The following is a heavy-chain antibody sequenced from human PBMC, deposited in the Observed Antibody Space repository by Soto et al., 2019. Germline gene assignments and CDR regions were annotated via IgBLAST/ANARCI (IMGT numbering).Heavy chain of an antibody. CDR1: GFTFRTYG. CDR3: AKDIVVVSAASPLDYFFGMDV. V-gene: IGHV3-30*18. J-gene: IGHJ6*02. Sequence: PGGSLRFSCAASGFTFRTYGIHWVRQAPGQGLEWVAAISYGESNQYYADSVKGRFTIPRDNSKNTLYLHMNSLRADDTAVYYCAKDIVVVSAASPLDYFFGMDVWGQGTTVTVSS. D-gene: IGHD2-15*01. CDR2: ISYGESNQ.